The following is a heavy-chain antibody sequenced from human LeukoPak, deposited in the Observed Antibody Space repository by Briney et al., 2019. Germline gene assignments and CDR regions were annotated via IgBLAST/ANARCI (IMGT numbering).Heavy chain of an antibody. D-gene: IGHD3-22*01. CDR3: AKGAGSSGYYSPFDY. V-gene: IGHV3-74*01. CDR2: IKGDGIST. J-gene: IGHJ4*02. Sequence: GGSLRLSCAASGFDFSSNWMHWVRHAPGQGLVWVSRIKGDGISTNYADSVKGRFTISRDIAKNTLYLQMNSLRVEDTAVYYCAKGAGSSGYYSPFDYWGQGTLVTVSS. CDR1: GFDFSSNW.